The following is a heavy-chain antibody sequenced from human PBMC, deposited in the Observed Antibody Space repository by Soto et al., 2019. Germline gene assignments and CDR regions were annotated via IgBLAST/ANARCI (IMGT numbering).Heavy chain of an antibody. J-gene: IGHJ4*02. V-gene: IGHV3-23*01. CDR2: ISGSGGST. D-gene: IGHD3-22*01. CDR3: SSSGYYYGPFDY. CDR1: GFTFSSYA. Sequence: GGSLRLSCAASGFTFSSYAMSWVRQAPGKGLECVSAISGSGGSTYYADSVKGRFTISRDNSKNTLYLQMNSLRAEDTAVYYCSSSGYYYGPFDYWGQGTLVTVSS.